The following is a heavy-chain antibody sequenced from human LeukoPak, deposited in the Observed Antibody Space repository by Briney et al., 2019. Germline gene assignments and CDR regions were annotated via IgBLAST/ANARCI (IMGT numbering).Heavy chain of an antibody. CDR3: ARDTGYSSSYDAFDI. Sequence: SETLSLTCAVYGGSFSGYYWSWIRQPPGKGLEWIGEINHSGSTNYNPSLKSRVTISVDTSKNQFSLKLSSVTAADTAVYYCARDTGYSSSYDAFDIWGQGTMVTVSS. CDR1: GGSFSGYY. CDR2: INHSGST. J-gene: IGHJ3*02. V-gene: IGHV4-34*01. D-gene: IGHD6-13*01.